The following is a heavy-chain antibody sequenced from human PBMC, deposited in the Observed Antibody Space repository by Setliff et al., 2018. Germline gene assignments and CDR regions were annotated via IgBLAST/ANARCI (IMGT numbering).Heavy chain of an antibody. V-gene: IGHV4-59*01. CDR2: VHFGGDT. CDR1: SGSINSYY. CDR3: ARQPSSGAYYNPRPYYFDS. Sequence: SETLSLTCTVSSGSINSYYWSWVRQSPGKGLEWIGFVHFGGDTSYNPSLKSRVTMSADTSNNQFSLNLRSVTAADTAVYFCARQPSSGAYYNPRPYYFDSWGQGTLVTVSS. J-gene: IGHJ4*02. D-gene: IGHD3-10*01.